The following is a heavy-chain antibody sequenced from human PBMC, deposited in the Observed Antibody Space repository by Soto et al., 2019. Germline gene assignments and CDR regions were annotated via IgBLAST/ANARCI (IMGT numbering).Heavy chain of an antibody. CDR3: ARVWGGAFDI. J-gene: IGHJ3*02. CDR2: IYYSGST. Sequence: SETLSLTCTVSGGSISSYYRSWIRQPPGKGLEWIGYIYYSGSTNYNPSLKSRVTISVDTSKNQFSLKLSSVTAADTAVYYWARVWGGAFDIWGQGTMVTVSS. CDR1: GGSISSYY. V-gene: IGHV4-59*01. D-gene: IGHD3-10*01.